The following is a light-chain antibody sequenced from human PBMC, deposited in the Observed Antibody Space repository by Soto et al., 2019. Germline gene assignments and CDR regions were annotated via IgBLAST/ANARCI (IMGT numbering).Light chain of an antibody. CDR2: DAS. V-gene: IGKV3-11*01. Sequence: EIVLTQSPATLSLSPGERATFSCRASQSVSYYLAWYQQKPGQAPRLLIYDASNRATGIPARFSGSGSGTDFTLTISSLEPEDFAVYYCQQRSNWPSYTFGQGTKLEIK. J-gene: IGKJ2*01. CDR3: QQRSNWPSYT. CDR1: QSVSYY.